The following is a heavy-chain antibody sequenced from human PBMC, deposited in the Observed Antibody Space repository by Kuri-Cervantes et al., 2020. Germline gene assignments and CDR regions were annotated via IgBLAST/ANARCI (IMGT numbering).Heavy chain of an antibody. CDR2: ISSSGSTI. CDR3: AREFSGYYYVGSDAFDI. J-gene: IGHJ3*02. V-gene: IGHV3-11*04. D-gene: IGHD3-22*01. CDR1: GFTFSNAW. Sequence: GESLKISCAASGFTFSNAWMSWVRQAPGKGLEWVSYISSSGSTIYYADSVKGRFTISRDNAKNSLYLQMNSLRAEDTAVYYRAREFSGYYYVGSDAFDIWGQGTIVTVSS.